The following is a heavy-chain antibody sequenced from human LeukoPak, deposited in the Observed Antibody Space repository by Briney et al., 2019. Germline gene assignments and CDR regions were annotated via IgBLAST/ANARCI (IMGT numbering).Heavy chain of an antibody. CDR1: GFTFSSNW. D-gene: IGHD3-16*01. J-gene: IGHJ4*02. V-gene: IGHV3-74*01. CDR2: INNDGRVT. CDR3: ARGGQGAVDY. Sequence: GGSLRLYCAASGFTFSSNWMHWVRQAPGKGLVWVSFINNDGRVTSYADSVKGRFTISRDNAKNTLYLKMNSLRAEGTAMYYCARGGQGAVDYWGPGTLVTVSS.